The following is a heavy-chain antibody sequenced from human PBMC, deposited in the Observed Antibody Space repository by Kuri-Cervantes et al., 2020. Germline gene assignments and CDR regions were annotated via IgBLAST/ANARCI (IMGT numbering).Heavy chain of an antibody. J-gene: IGHJ2*01. D-gene: IGHD6-13*01. CDR3: ARVPIAAAVNHWYFDL. CDR2: ISAYNGNT. V-gene: IGHV1-18*01. CDR1: GYTFTSYG. Sequence: ASVKVSCKASGYTFTSYGISWVRQAPGQGLEWMGWISAYNGNTNYAQKLQGRVTMTTDTSTSTAYMELSSLRSEDTAVYYCARVPIAAAVNHWYFDLWGRGTLVTVSS.